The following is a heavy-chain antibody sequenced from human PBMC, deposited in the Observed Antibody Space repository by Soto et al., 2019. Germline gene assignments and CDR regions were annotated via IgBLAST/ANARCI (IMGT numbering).Heavy chain of an antibody. V-gene: IGHV3-30*18. CDR3: AKDKNNYYYNMDV. CDR2: ISFDGSNK. Sequence: QVQLVESGGGVVQPGRSLRLSCAASGFTFSSYGMHWVRQAPGKGLEWVALISFDGSNKNYADSVKGRFTSSRDNFKNTLYLQMSSLRAEDTAVYYCAKDKNNYYYNMDVWGQGTTVTVSS. CDR1: GFTFSSYG. J-gene: IGHJ6*02.